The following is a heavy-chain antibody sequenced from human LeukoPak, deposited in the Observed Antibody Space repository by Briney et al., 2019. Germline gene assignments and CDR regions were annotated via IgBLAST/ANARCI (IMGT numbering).Heavy chain of an antibody. D-gene: IGHD2-15*01. CDR3: ARGRYCSGGSCYITGDY. V-gene: IGHV1-46*01. J-gene: IGHJ4*02. CDR2: INPSGGST. Sequence: GASVKVSCKASGGTFSSYAISWVRQAPGQGLEWMGIINPSGGSTSYAQKFQGRVTMTRDTSTSTVYMELSSLRSEDTAVYYCARGRYCSGGSCYITGDYWGQGTLVTVSS. CDR1: GGTFSSYA.